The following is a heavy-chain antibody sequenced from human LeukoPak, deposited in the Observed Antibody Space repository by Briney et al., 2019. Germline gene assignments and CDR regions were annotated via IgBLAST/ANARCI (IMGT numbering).Heavy chain of an antibody. Sequence: GGSLRLSCAASGFTFSSYAMSWVRQAPGKGLEWVSAISGSGGSTYYADSVKGRFTISRDNSKNTLYLQMNSLRAEDTAAYYCAKESGGYCSGGSCVDFDYWGQGTLVTVSS. J-gene: IGHJ4*02. CDR2: ISGSGGST. D-gene: IGHD2-15*01. V-gene: IGHV3-23*01. CDR3: AKESGGYCSGGSCVDFDY. CDR1: GFTFSSYA.